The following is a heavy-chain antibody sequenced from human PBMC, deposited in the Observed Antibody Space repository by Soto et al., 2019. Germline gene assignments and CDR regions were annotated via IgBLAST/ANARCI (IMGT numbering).Heavy chain of an antibody. D-gene: IGHD3-10*01. CDR1: GGSISSGGYY. V-gene: IGHV4-31*03. CDR3: ARTITMVRGVITHGENWFDP. Sequence: QVQLQESGPGLVKPSQTLSLTCTVSGGSISSGGYYWSWIRQHPGKGLEWIGYIYYSGSTYYNPSLKSRVTISVDTSKNQFSLKLSSVTAADTAVYYCARTITMVRGVITHGENWFDPWGQGTLVTVSS. CDR2: IYYSGST. J-gene: IGHJ5*02.